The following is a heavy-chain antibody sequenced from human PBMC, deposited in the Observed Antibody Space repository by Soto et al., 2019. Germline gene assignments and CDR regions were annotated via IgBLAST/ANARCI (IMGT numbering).Heavy chain of an antibody. CDR2: ISYDGSGQ. D-gene: IGHD6-19*01. J-gene: IGHJ4*02. CDR3: ARRAFGSGWYDFDY. Sequence: QVQLVESGGGVVQPGRSLRLSCAASGFTFSSYAMHWVRQAPGKGMEWVAGISYDGSGQYYAYSVKVRFTISRDNSKNTLYMQVNGLRSEDTAVYYCARRAFGSGWYDFDYWGQGTLVTVSS. V-gene: IGHV3-30-3*01. CDR1: GFTFSSYA.